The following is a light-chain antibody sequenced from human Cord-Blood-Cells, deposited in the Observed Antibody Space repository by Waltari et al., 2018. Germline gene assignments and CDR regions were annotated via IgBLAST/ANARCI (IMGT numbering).Light chain of an antibody. Sequence: NFMLTQPHSVSESPGKTVTISCTRSSGSLARTYGQWYQQRPGSSPTTVIYEDNQRPSGVPDRFSGSIDSSSNSASLTISGLKTEDEADYYCQSYDSSNQVFGGGTKLTVL. V-gene: IGLV6-57*01. CDR3: QSYDSSNQV. J-gene: IGLJ3*02. CDR1: SGSLARTY. CDR2: EDN.